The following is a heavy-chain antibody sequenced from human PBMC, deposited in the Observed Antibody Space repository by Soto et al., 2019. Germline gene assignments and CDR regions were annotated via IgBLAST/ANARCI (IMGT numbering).Heavy chain of an antibody. V-gene: IGHV3-23*01. Sequence: GGSLRLSCAASGFTFSSYAMSWVRQAPGKGLEWVSAISGSGGSTYYADSVKGRFTISRDNSKNTLYLQMNSLRAEDTAVYYCAKVATYCGGDCDPRSFSWFDPWGQGSLVTFSS. CDR3: AKVATYCGGDCDPRSFSWFDP. J-gene: IGHJ5*02. CDR2: ISGSGGST. D-gene: IGHD2-21*02. CDR1: GFTFSSYA.